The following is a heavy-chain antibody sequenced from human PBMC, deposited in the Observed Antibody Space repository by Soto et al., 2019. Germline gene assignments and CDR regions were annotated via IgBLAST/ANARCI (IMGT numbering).Heavy chain of an antibody. J-gene: IGHJ4*01. CDR3: ARAYYHILTAHHRSYFDY. D-gene: IGHD3-9*01. CDR1: GFSLSTSGED. Sequence: SAPTLVNPTQTLTLTCTLSGFSLSTSGEDVGWIRQPPGKAREWLAGIYWNYDKRYSPSLKSRLTITKDTSKNQGVLIITNMDPVDTAKYYCARAYYHILTAHHRSYFDYWGHGTRGSVSS. V-gene: IGHV2-5*01. CDR2: IYWNYDK.